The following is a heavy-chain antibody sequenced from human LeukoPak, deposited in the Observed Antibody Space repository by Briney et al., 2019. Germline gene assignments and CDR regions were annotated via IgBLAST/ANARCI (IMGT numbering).Heavy chain of an antibody. D-gene: IGHD3-10*01. CDR2: IIPILGIA. J-gene: IGHJ6*02. V-gene: IGHV1-69*04. CDR3: ASHSRDVGSGSYGSYYYYGMDV. Sequence: SSVKVSCKASRGTFRSYVISWVRQAPGQGVEWMGRIIPILGIAHYAQKFQGRVTLTADKSTSTAYMELSSLRSEETAVYYGASHSRDVGSGSYGSYYYYGMDVWGQGTTVTVSS. CDR1: RGTFRSYV.